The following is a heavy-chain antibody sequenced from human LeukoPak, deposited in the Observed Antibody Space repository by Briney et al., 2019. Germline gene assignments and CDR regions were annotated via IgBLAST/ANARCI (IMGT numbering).Heavy chain of an antibody. CDR3: ARAGGRYYYDSSGSPDAFDI. J-gene: IGHJ3*02. CDR2: INHSGST. Sequence: SETLSLTCAVYGGSFSGYYWSWIRQPPGKGLEWIGEINHSGSTNYNPSLKSRVTISVDTSKNQFSLKLSSVTAADTAVYYCARAGGRYYYDSSGSPDAFDIWGQGTMVTVSS. CDR1: GGSFSGYY. D-gene: IGHD3-22*01. V-gene: IGHV4-34*01.